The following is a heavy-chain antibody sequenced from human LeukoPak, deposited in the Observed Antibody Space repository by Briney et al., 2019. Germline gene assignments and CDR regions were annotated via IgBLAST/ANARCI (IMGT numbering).Heavy chain of an antibody. J-gene: IGHJ4*02. CDR1: GFTFDDYG. CDR2: INWNGGST. Sequence: GGSLRLSCAASGFTFDDYGMSWVRQAPGKGLERVSGINWNGGSTGYADSVKGRFTISRDNAKNSLYLQMNSLRAEDTALYYCARDGDYYGSGSYSYFDYWGQGTLVTVSS. CDR3: ARDGDYYGSGSYSYFDY. D-gene: IGHD3-10*01. V-gene: IGHV3-20*04.